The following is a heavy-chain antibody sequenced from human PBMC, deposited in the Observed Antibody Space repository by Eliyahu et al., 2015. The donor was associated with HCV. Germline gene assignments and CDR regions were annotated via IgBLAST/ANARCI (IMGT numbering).Heavy chain of an antibody. CDR3: AKDDHRLFGNIIVDWFDP. V-gene: IGHV1-3*01. D-gene: IGHD3-3*01. CDR1: GYGFPGXX. J-gene: IGHJ5*02. CDR2: INGNNGNT. Sequence: QVHLVQSGAEVKKPGASVKISCKASGYGFPGXXMHWLRQAPGQRPEWMGYINGNNGNTRYSEKFQGRVAFTRDTSATTVYMELNGLKSEDTATYYCAKDDHRLFGNIIVDWFDPWGQGTLVTVSS.